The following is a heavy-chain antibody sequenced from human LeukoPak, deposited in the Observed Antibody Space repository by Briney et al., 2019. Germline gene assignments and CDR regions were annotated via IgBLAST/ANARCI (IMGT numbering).Heavy chain of an antibody. D-gene: IGHD5-18*01. J-gene: IGHJ4*02. Sequence: GGSLRLSCAASGFSLSRYAMSGVRPAPGKGLEWVSAISGSGGITYYADSVKGRFTITRDNSKNTLYLQVNSLRAEDTAVYYCAKDRSGYSYGFPCGYWGQGTLVTVSS. CDR2: ISGSGGIT. CDR3: AKDRSGYSYGFPCGY. CDR1: GFSLSRYA. V-gene: IGHV3-23*01.